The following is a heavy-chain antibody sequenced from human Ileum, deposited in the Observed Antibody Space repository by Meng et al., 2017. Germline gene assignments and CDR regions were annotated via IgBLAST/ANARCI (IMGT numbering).Heavy chain of an antibody. D-gene: IGHD2-2*01. CDR1: GFSFRNAW. CDR3: AADVPEYVPQIDY. V-gene: IGHV3-15*01. Sequence: GESLKISCAASGFSFRNAWMSWVRQAPGRGLEWVGRVRSKTYGETREYAAPVNGRFIISRDDSKNMVYLEVNSLKTEDTAVYYCAADVPEYVPQIDYWGQGTVVTVSS. CDR2: VRSKTYGETR. J-gene: IGHJ4*02.